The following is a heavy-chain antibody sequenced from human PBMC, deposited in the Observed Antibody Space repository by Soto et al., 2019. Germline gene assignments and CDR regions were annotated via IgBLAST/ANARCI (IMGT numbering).Heavy chain of an antibody. CDR1: GLTFNTYW. V-gene: IGHV3-7*01. CDR2: IKEDGSEK. CDR3: AKDPMSGASDY. J-gene: IGHJ4*02. Sequence: PGGSLRLSCAASGLTFNTYWMSWVRQAPGKGLEWVANIKEDGSEKYYVDSVKGRFTISRDNSKNTLYLQMNSLRAEDTAVYYCAKDPMSGASDYWGQGTLVTVSS.